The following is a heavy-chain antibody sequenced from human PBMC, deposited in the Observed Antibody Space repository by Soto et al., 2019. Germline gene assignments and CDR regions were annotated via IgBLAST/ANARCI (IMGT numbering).Heavy chain of an antibody. Sequence: DVQLVESGGGLIQPGETLRLSCAAFGLTVSGKKYVAWVRQAPGKGLEWISALYDVDGTYYADSVKGRFTTSTDSSQTTVYLQMNVLRPDDTAVYYCASWHEREHAYDVWGRGTTVTVSS. CDR3: ASWHEREHAYDV. D-gene: IGHD1-1*01. CDR1: GLTVSGKKY. CDR2: LYDVDGT. V-gene: IGHV3-53*01. J-gene: IGHJ3*01.